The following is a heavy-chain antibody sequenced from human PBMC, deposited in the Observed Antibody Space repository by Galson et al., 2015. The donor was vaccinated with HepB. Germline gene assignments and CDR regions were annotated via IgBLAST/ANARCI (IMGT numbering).Heavy chain of an antibody. CDR2: ISSSSSYI. CDR3: ARAPDGYNSD. Sequence: SLRLSCAASGFTFSSYSMNWVRQAPGKGLEWASSISSSSSYIYYADSVKRRFTISRDNAKNSLYLQMNSLRAEDTAVYYCARAPDGYNSDWGQGTLVTVSS. CDR1: GFTFSSYS. J-gene: IGHJ4*02. V-gene: IGHV3-21*01. D-gene: IGHD5-24*01.